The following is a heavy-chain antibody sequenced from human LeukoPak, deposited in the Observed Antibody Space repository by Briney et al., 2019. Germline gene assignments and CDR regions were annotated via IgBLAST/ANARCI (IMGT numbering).Heavy chain of an antibody. D-gene: IGHD2-2*01. Sequence: GGSLILSCAASGCTFDDYAMHWVRQAPGMGLESVSLVSGDGGSTYYADSVKGRFTISRDNSKNSLYLQMNSLRTEDTALYYCAKDIVVVPAAMQPGAYYYYGMDVWGQGTTVTVSS. J-gene: IGHJ6*02. V-gene: IGHV3-43*02. CDR2: VSGDGGST. CDR3: AKDIVVVPAAMQPGAYYYYGMDV. CDR1: GCTFDDYA.